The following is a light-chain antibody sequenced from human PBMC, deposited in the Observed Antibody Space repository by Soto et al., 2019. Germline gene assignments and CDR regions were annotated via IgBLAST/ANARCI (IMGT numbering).Light chain of an antibody. J-gene: IGKJ1*01. V-gene: IGKV3-20*01. Sequence: EIVLTQSPATLSLSPGERATLFCRASQSVYNNLAWYQQKPGQAPRLLIYGASSRATGIPDRFSGSGSGTDFTLTISRLEPEDFAVYYCQQYGSSPWTFGQGTKVDIK. CDR3: QQYGSSPWT. CDR2: GAS. CDR1: QSVYNN.